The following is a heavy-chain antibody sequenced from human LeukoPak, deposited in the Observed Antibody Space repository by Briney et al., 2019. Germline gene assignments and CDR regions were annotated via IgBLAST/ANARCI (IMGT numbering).Heavy chain of an antibody. Sequence: SETLSLTCTVSGGSLSSYYWSWIRQPPGKGLEWIGYISYSGSTNYNPSLKSRVTISVDTSKNRFSLKLSSVTAADTAVYYCARDVAAAGTGYFDYWGQGTLVTVSS. CDR3: ARDVAAAGTGYFDY. V-gene: IGHV4-59*01. CDR1: GGSLSSYY. J-gene: IGHJ4*02. D-gene: IGHD6-13*01. CDR2: ISYSGST.